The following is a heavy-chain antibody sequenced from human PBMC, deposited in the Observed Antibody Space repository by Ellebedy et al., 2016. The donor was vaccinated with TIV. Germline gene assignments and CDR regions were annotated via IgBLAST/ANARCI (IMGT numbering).Heavy chain of an antibody. CDR1: GGSISSYY. Sequence: SETLSLXXTISGGSISSYYWSWIRQPAGKGLEWIGRIYTSGSTNYNPSLKSRVTMSVDTSKNQFSLKLSSVTAADTAVYYCARDLHSSGYYYFDYWGQGTLVTVSS. CDR2: IYTSGST. V-gene: IGHV4-4*07. D-gene: IGHD6-19*01. CDR3: ARDLHSSGYYYFDY. J-gene: IGHJ4*02.